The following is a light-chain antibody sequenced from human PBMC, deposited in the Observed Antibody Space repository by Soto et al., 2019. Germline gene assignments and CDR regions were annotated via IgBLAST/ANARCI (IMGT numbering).Light chain of an antibody. CDR2: LGS. Sequence: DIVMTQSPLSLPVTPGEPASISCRSSQSLLHSNGYNYLDWYLQKPGQSPQLLIYLGSNRASGVPDRFSGSGSGTDFTLKISRVEAEDVGLNYCMQALQTPRTFGQGTKVEIK. J-gene: IGKJ1*01. CDR1: QSLLHSNGYNY. CDR3: MQALQTPRT. V-gene: IGKV2-28*01.